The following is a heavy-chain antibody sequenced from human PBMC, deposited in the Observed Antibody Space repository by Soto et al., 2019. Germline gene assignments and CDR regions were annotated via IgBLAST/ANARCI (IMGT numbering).Heavy chain of an antibody. D-gene: IGHD3-3*01. Sequence: GGSLRLSCAASGFTFDDYTMHWVRQAPGKGLEWVSLISWDGGSTYYADSVKGRFTISRDNSKNSLYLQMNSLRTEDTALYYCAKCVREDFWSGYRPNYYYYGMDVWGQGTTVTVSS. CDR1: GFTFDDYT. CDR2: ISWDGGST. CDR3: AKCVREDFWSGYRPNYYYYGMDV. J-gene: IGHJ6*02. V-gene: IGHV3-43*01.